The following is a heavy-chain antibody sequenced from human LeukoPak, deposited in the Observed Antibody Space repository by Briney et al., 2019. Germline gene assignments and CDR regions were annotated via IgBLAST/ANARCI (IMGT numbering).Heavy chain of an antibody. D-gene: IGHD6-13*01. J-gene: IGHJ1*01. CDR3: ARDVSAAAGGAVDQYFQH. CDR1: GYTFTSYG. V-gene: IGHV1-18*01. Sequence: ASVKVSCKASGYTFTSYGISWVRQAPGQGLEWMGWISAYNGNTNYAQKLQGRVTMTTDTSTSTAYMELRSLRSDDTAVYYCARDVSAAAGGAVDQYFQHWGQGTLVTVSS. CDR2: ISAYNGNT.